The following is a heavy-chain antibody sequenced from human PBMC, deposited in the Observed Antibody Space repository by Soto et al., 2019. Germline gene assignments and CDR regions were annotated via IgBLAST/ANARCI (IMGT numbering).Heavy chain of an antibody. CDR1: GYTFTGYY. CDR2: INPNSGGT. Sequence: ASVKVSCKASGYTFTGYYMHWVRQAPGQGLEWMGWINPNSGGTNYAQKFQGWVTMTRDTSISTAYMELSRLRSDDTAVYYYARDRGGVSHYYYGMDVWGQGTTVTVSS. J-gene: IGHJ6*02. CDR3: ARDRGGVSHYYYGMDV. V-gene: IGHV1-2*04. D-gene: IGHD2-8*01.